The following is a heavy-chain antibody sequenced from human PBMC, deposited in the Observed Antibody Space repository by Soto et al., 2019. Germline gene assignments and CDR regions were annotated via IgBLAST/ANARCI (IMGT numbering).Heavy chain of an antibody. V-gene: IGHV4-39*01. J-gene: IGHJ5*02. Sequence: SETLSLTCTVSGGSVSSDDYSWGWIRQSPGKGLEWIGTIYSSEDTHYNPSLPSRVTISVDTSMSEFSLRLRSVTAADTAVYYCATQRLCTGGHCWNWFDPWGQGTLVTVS. D-gene: IGHD2-8*02. CDR3: ATQRLCTGGHCWNWFDP. CDR2: IYSSEDT. CDR1: GGSVSSDDYS.